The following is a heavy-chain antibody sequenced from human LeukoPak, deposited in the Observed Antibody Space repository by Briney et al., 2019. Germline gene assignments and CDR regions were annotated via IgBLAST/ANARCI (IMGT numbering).Heavy chain of an antibody. CDR2: ISGRGGST. J-gene: IGHJ6*02. V-gene: IGHV3-23*01. CDR1: GFIFSSDA. D-gene: IGHD3-3*01. Sequence: GGSLRLSCAASGFIFSSDAMGRVRQAPGKGLVWATAISGRGGSTFYADSVNDRLTLSRDHSKNTLYLQMTCLRTKDTAVNFCEKNSRPIYGVVISDTTYGMDVWGQGTTVTVSS. CDR3: EKNSRPIYGVVISDTTYGMDV.